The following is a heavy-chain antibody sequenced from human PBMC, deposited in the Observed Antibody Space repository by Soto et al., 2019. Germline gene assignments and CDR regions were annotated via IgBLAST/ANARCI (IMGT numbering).Heavy chain of an antibody. CDR1: GFPFGENA. Sequence: GGSLRLSFAASGFPFGENAMSWVRQAPGKGLEGVSGISDSGATSCYAYSVRGRFTISSDNSKNTLYLQMKSLIAEDSASYYSAKEDTRSGSLDXWGQGALVTVS. V-gene: IGHV3-23*01. D-gene: IGHD6-19*01. J-gene: IGHJ4*02. CDR3: AKEDTRSGSLDX. CDR2: ISDSGATS.